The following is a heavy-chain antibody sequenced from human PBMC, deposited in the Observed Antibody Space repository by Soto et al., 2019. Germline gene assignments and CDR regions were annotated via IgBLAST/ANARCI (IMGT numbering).Heavy chain of an antibody. CDR1: GGSFSGYY. V-gene: IGHV4-34*01. J-gene: IGHJ4*02. CDR3: ARAIIPLGSGYDY. CDR2: INHRGST. Sequence: SETLSLTCAVYGGSFSGYYWSWIRQPPGKGLEWIGEINHRGSTNYNPSLKSRVTISVDTSKNQFSLKLSSVTAADTAVYYCARAIIPLGSGYDYWGQGTLVTVSS. D-gene: IGHD5-12*01.